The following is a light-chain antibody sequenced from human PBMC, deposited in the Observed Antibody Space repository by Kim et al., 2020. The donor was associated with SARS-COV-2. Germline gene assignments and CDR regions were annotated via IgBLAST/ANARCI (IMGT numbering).Light chain of an antibody. Sequence: DIQMTQSPSSLSASLGDRVTITCRASQSSSTWVAWYQQKPGKAPKLLIYKASTLESGVPSRFSGSGSGTEFTLTISSLQPDDFATYYCQQYYSYSRTFGQGTKVDIK. J-gene: IGKJ1*01. CDR1: QSSSTW. CDR2: KAS. V-gene: IGKV1-5*03. CDR3: QQYYSYSRT.